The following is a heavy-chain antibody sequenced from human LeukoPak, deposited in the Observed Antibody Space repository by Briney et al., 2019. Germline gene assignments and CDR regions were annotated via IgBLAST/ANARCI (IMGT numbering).Heavy chain of an antibody. CDR1: GGTFSSYA. Sequence: PAASVKVSCKASGGTFSSYAISWVRQAPGQGLEWMGGIIPIFGTANYAQKFQGRVTITTDESTSTAYMELSSLRSEDTAVYYCARIEGDGLNYWGQGTLVTVSS. V-gene: IGHV1-69*05. CDR3: ARIEGDGLNY. J-gene: IGHJ4*02. D-gene: IGHD5-24*01. CDR2: IIPIFGTA.